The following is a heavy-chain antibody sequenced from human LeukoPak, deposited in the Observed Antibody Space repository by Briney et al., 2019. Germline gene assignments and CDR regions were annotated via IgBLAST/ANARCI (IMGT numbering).Heavy chain of an antibody. Sequence: AASVKVSCKASGYTFTSYGISWVRQAPGQGLEWMGWISAYNGNTNYAQKLQGRVTMTTDTYTSTAYMELRSLRSDDTAVYYCARVPFGGSSSWYDGWFDPWGQGTLVTVSS. CDR1: GYTFTSYG. D-gene: IGHD6-13*01. CDR2: ISAYNGNT. J-gene: IGHJ5*02. V-gene: IGHV1-18*04. CDR3: ARVPFGGSSSWYDGWFDP.